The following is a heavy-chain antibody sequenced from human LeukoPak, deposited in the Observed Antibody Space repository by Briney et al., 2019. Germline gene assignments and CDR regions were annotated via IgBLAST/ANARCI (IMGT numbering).Heavy chain of an antibody. D-gene: IGHD2-15*01. CDR1: GFTFSSYV. CDR2: ISYDGSNK. CDR3: AKDVGYCSGGSCYEIDY. J-gene: IGHJ4*02. Sequence: QPGGFLRLSCAASGFTFSSYVMHWVRQAPGKVLEWVAVISYDGSNKYYADSVKGRFTISRDNSKNTLYLQMNSLRAEDTAVYYCAKDVGYCSGGSCYEIDYWGQGTLVTVSS. V-gene: IGHV3-30*18.